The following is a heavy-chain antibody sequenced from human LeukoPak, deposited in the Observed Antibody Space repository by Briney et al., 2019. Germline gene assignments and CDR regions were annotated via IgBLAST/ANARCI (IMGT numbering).Heavy chain of an antibody. CDR1: GFTFDDYA. D-gene: IGHD6-19*01. J-gene: IGHJ5*02. V-gene: IGHV3-9*03. Sequence: GRSLRLSCAASGFTFDDYAMHWVRQVPGKGLEWVSGVSWNSGSIGYADSVKGRFTISRDNAKNSLYLQMNSLRAGDMALYYCAKGLSSGWLDWFDPWGQGTLVTVSS. CDR2: VSWNSGSI. CDR3: AKGLSSGWLDWFDP.